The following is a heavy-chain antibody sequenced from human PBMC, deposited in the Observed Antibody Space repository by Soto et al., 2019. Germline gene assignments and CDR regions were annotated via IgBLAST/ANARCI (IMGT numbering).Heavy chain of an antibody. Sequence: GGSLRLSCAASGFTFSSYSMNWVRQAPGKGLEWVSYISSSSSTIYYADSVKGRFTISRDNAKNSLYLQMNSLRDEDTAVYYCARGGGSSGWINYYYYYGMDVWGQGTTVTVS. J-gene: IGHJ6*02. D-gene: IGHD6-19*01. CDR2: ISSSSSTI. CDR1: GFTFSSYS. V-gene: IGHV3-48*02. CDR3: ARGGGSSGWINYYYYYGMDV.